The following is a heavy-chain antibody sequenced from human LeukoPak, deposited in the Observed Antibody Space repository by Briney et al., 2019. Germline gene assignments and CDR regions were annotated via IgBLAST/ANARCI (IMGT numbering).Heavy chain of an antibody. CDR3: AKVARFNWNDRFDY. V-gene: IGHV3-23*01. Sequence: PGGSLRLSCAASGFTFSSYAMSWVRQAPGKGLEWVSTITGSGGSTYYADPVKGRFTISRDNSKNTLYLQMSSLRAEDTAAYYCAKVARFNWNDRFDYWGQGTLVTVSS. CDR1: GFTFSSYA. J-gene: IGHJ4*02. D-gene: IGHD1-20*01. CDR2: ITGSGGST.